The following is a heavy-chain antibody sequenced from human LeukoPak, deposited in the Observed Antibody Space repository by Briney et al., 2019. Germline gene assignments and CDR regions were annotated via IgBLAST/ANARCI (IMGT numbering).Heavy chain of an antibody. CDR2: IYSSGTT. CDR1: GGSITSYY. V-gene: IGHV4-4*07. J-gene: IGHJ4*02. D-gene: IGHD6-13*01. Sequence: SETLSLTCTVSGGSITSYYWSWLRQPAGKRLEWIGRIYSSGTTNYNPSLKSRVTMSIDTSQFSLNLSSVTAADTAVYFCACGVAAAGWLYFDYWGQGSLVTVSS. CDR3: ACGVAAAGWLYFDY.